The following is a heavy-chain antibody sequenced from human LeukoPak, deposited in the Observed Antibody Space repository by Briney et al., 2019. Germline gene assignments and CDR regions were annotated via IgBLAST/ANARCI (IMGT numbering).Heavy chain of an antibody. Sequence: KSGGSLRLSCGASGFTFSDYYMSWIRQAPGKGLEWVSYISSSGSTIYYADSVKGRFTISRDNAKNSLYLQMNSLRAEDTAVYYCARDLYGDYYFDYWGQGTLVTVSS. J-gene: IGHJ4*02. CDR3: ARDLYGDYYFDY. CDR2: ISSSGSTI. V-gene: IGHV3-11*04. CDR1: GFTFSDYY. D-gene: IGHD4-17*01.